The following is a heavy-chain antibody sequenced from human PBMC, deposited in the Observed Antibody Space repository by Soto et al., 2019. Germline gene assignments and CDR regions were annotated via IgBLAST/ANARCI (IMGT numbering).Heavy chain of an antibody. CDR1: GGSISSYY. Sequence: SETLSLTCTVSGGSISSYYWSWIRQPPGKGLEWIGYIYYSGSTNYNPSLKSRVTISVDTSKNQFSLKLSSVTAADTAVYYCARDSDAAFDIWGQGTMVTVSS. V-gene: IGHV4-59*01. CDR3: ARDSDAAFDI. J-gene: IGHJ3*02. CDR2: IYYSGST.